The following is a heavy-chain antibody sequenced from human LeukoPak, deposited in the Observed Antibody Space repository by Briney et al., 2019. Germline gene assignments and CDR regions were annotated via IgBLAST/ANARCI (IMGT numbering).Heavy chain of an antibody. CDR1: GGSVSSGSYS. V-gene: IGHV4-30-2*01. CDR2: IYHSGST. Sequence: SETLSLTCAVSGGSVSSGSYSWGWIRQPPGKGLEWIGYIYHSGSTTYNPSLKSRVIMSLDRSKNQVSLKLSYVTAADTAVYYCAGDYGASNRFDYWGQGTLVTVYS. J-gene: IGHJ4*02. CDR3: AGDYGASNRFDY. D-gene: IGHD1-14*01.